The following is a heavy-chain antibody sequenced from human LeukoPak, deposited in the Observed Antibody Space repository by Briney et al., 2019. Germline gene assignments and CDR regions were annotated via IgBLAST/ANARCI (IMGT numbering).Heavy chain of an antibody. CDR1: GFTFSSYW. Sequence: GGSLRLSCAVSGFTFSSYWMHWVRQAPGKGLVWVSRINSDGSSTSYADSVKGRFTISRDNAKNTLYLQMNSLRAEDTAVYYCASIAVSGTDFDHWGQGTLVTVSS. CDR2: INSDGSST. CDR3: ASIAVSGTDFDH. V-gene: IGHV3-74*01. J-gene: IGHJ4*02. D-gene: IGHD6-19*01.